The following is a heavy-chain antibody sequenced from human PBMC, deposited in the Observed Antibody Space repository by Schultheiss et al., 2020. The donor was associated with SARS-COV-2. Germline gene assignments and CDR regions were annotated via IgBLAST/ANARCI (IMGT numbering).Heavy chain of an antibody. CDR2: ISSSSSYI. CDR3: ARDSEQWLENWFDP. Sequence: GGSLRLSCAASGFTFSSYSMNWVRQAPGKGLEWVSSISSSSSYIYYADSVKGRFTISRDNAKKLLYLQMNSLRAEDTAVYYCARDSEQWLENWFDPWGQGTLVTVSS. CDR1: GFTFSSYS. J-gene: IGHJ5*02. V-gene: IGHV3-21*04. D-gene: IGHD6-19*01.